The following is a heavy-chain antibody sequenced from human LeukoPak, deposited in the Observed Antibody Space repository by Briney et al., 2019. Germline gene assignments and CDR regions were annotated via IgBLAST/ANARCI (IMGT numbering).Heavy chain of an antibody. J-gene: IGHJ6*04. V-gene: IGHV4-34*01. Sequence: PSETQSLTCAVYGGSFSGYYWSWIRQPPGKGLEWIGEINHSGSTDYNPSLKSRVTISVDTSKNQFSLKLSSVTAADTAVYYCARAAGHAGSPYYYYYCGMDVWGKGTTVTVSS. CDR3: ARAAGHAGSPYYYYYCGMDV. CDR1: GGSFSGYY. D-gene: IGHD3-10*01. CDR2: INHSGST.